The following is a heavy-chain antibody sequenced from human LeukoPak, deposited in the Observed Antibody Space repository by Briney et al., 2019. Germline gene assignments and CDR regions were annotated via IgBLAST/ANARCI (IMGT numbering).Heavy chain of an antibody. D-gene: IGHD2-15*01. CDR1: GGSISSYY. Sequence: SETLSLTCTVPGGSISSYYWSWIRQPPGKGLEWIGHIYYSGSTNYNPSLKSRVTISVDTSKNQFSLKLSSVTAADTAVYYCARVKGRDWFDPWGQGTLVAVSS. CDR3: ARVKGRDWFDP. CDR2: IYYSGST. J-gene: IGHJ5*02. V-gene: IGHV4-59*01.